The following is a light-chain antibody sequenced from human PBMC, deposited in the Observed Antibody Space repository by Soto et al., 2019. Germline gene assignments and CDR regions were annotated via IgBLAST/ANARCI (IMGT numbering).Light chain of an antibody. CDR2: DVS. CDR1: SSDVGGYNY. J-gene: IGLJ2*01. V-gene: IGLV2-14*03. CDR3: CSYTSSRTLDVV. Sequence: QSVLTQPASVSGSPGQSITISCTGTSSDVGGYNYVSWYQHHPGKAPKLMIYDVSNRPSGVSNRFSGSKSGNTASLTISGLPAEDEADYYCCSYTSSRTLDVVFGGGTKVTVL.